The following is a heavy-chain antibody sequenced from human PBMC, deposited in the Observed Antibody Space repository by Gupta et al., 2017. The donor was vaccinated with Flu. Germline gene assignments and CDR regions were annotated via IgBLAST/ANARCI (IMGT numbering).Heavy chain of an antibody. J-gene: IGHJ5*02. CDR1: GGSISGGGYY. CDR2: IYYSGNT. V-gene: IGHV4-31*03. D-gene: IGHD2-15*01. Sequence: QVQLQESGPGLVKPSQTLSLTCTVSGGSISGGGYYWRWVRQHPGKGLEWIGYIYYSGNTYYNPSLKSRFTMSVDTSKNQFSLRLTSVTAADTAMYYCARVRGGTSGGWFDPWGQGTLVTVSS. CDR3: ARVRGGTSGGWFDP.